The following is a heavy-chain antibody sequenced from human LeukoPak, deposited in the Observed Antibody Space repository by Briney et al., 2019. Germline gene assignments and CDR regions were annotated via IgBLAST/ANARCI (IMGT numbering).Heavy chain of an antibody. Sequence: RSSETLSLTCTVSGGSISSYYWSWIRQPAGKGLEWIGRISPSGSTNYNPSLKSRVTMSVDTSKTHFSLKLSSVTAADTAVYYCASGGYTYGSPFDYWGQGTLVTVSS. CDR1: GGSISSYY. J-gene: IGHJ4*02. CDR2: ISPSGST. V-gene: IGHV4-4*07. CDR3: ASGGYTYGSPFDY. D-gene: IGHD5-18*01.